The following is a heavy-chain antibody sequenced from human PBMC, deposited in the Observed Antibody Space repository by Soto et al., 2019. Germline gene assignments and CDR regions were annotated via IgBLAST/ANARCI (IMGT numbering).Heavy chain of an antibody. CDR3: TNYGSGSYPPGFDA. J-gene: IGHJ5*02. Sequence: GGSPKLSCAFSGFTFRSSPMIWVRRAPGKGLDWVSGINGGDDSKHYAESVRGRFTIIRDNSKNTLYLKMNSLKTEDTAVYYCTNYGSGSYPPGFDAWGQGTLVTFSS. D-gene: IGHD3-10*01. V-gene: IGHV3-23*01. CDR2: INGGDDSK. CDR1: GFTFRSSP.